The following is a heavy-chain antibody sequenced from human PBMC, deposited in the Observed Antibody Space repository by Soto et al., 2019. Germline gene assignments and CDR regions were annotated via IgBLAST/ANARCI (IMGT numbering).Heavy chain of an antibody. CDR1: GGSISSYY. CDR2: IYYSGST. CDR3: ARAHSPRRLRFGV. D-gene: IGHD5-12*01. V-gene: IGHV4-59*01. Sequence: SETLSLTCTVSGGSISSYYWSWIRQPPGKGLEWIGYIYYSGSTNYNPSLKSRVTISVDTSKNQFSLKLSSVTAADTAVYYCARAHSPRRLRFGVWGQGTTVTVS. J-gene: IGHJ6*02.